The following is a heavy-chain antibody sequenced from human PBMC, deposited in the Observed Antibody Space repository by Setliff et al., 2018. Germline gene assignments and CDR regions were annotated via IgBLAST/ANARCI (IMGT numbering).Heavy chain of an antibody. CDR2: ISSYNDVT. CDR3: AISTLSICSGGSCPNAFDV. CDR1: GHLFNSYG. Sequence: ASVKVSCKASGHLFNSYGISWVRQAPGKGLEWVGWISSYNDVTTYAQRFQGRVTLTKDTSTSAAYMELRSLRSDDSAVYYCAISTLSICSGGSCPNAFDVWGQGTMVTVSS. J-gene: IGHJ3*01. V-gene: IGHV1-18*01. D-gene: IGHD2-15*01.